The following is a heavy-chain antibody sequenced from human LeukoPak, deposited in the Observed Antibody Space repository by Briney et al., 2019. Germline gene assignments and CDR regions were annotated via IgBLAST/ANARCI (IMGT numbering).Heavy chain of an antibody. Sequence: PGGSLRLSCAASGFTFDDYAMHWVRQAPGKGLEWVSGITWNSGNIGYADSVKGRFTISRDNAKNSLYLQMNSLRAEDTAVYYCARAYRGETTVYFDYWGQGTLVTVSS. D-gene: IGHD4-17*01. CDR1: GFTFDDYA. J-gene: IGHJ4*02. CDR2: ITWNSGNI. V-gene: IGHV3-9*01. CDR3: ARAYRGETTVYFDY.